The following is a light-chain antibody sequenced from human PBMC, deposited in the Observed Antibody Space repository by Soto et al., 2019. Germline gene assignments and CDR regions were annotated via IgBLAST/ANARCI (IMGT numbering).Light chain of an antibody. J-gene: IGLJ1*01. V-gene: IGLV2-11*01. CDR2: DVS. CDR3: CSYAGSYFYV. Sequence: QSALTQPRSVSGSPGQSVTISCTGTSSDVGDYNYVSWYQQHPGKAPKLMIYDVSKRPSGVPDRFSGSKSGNTASLTISGLQAEDEADYYCCSYAGSYFYVFGTGTKVTVL. CDR1: SSDVGDYNY.